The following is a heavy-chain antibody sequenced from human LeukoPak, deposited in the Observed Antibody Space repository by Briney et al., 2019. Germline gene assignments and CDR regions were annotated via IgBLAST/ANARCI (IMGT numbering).Heavy chain of an antibody. J-gene: IGHJ4*02. CDR2: INPNSGGT. Sequence: ASVKVSCKASGYTFTSYAMHWVRQAPGQGLEWMGWINPNSGGTNYAQKFQGRVTMTRDTSISTAYMELSSLRSEDTAVYYCARDRILSSSSWYYVFDYWGQGTLVTVSS. D-gene: IGHD6-13*01. CDR3: ARDRILSSSSWYYVFDY. CDR1: GYTFTSYA. V-gene: IGHV1-2*02.